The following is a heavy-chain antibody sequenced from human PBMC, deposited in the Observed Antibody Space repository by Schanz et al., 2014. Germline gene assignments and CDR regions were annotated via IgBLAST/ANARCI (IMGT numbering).Heavy chain of an antibody. Sequence: QVQLVESGGGVVQPGRSLRLSCAASGFTFSSYGMHWVRQAPGKGLEWVAFINSDGTKRFYADSVTGRFTISRDNAKNTLYLQMNTLRAEDTAVYYCARKMKLGVYGGKGHDSLDIWGQGTMVTVSS. D-gene: IGHD4-17*01. CDR3: ARKMKLGVYGGKGHDSLDI. V-gene: IGHV3-33*03. CDR1: GFTFSSYG. J-gene: IGHJ3*02. CDR2: INSDGTKR.